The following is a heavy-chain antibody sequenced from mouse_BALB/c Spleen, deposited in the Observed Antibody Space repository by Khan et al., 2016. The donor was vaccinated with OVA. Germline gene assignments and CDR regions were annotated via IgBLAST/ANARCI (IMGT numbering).Heavy chain of an antibody. J-gene: IGHJ2*01. CDR1: GYSFTGYN. CDR3: AKSEYGNYGHYFDY. V-gene: IGHV1S135*01. CDR2: IDPYYGDT. D-gene: IGHD2-1*01. Sequence: VQLQQSGPELEKPGASVKISCKASGYSFTGYNMNWVKQNNGQNLEWIGNIDPYYGDTTYNPNFKGKATLTVDKSSNTAYMHLNSLTSEDSAVYYYAKSEYGNYGHYFDYWGQGTTLTVSS.